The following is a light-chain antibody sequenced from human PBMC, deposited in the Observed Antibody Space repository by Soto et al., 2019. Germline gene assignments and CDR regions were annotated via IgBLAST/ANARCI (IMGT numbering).Light chain of an antibody. V-gene: IGLV1-44*01. CDR3: GTWDSSLSAVV. J-gene: IGLJ2*01. Sequence: QPVLTQPPSTSGTPGQRVTISCSGSSSNIGSNSVNWYQQLPGTAPKLLIYNNNQRPSGIPDRFSGSRSGTSATLGITGLQTGDEADYYCGTWDSSLSAVVFGGGTKLTVL. CDR2: NNN. CDR1: SSNIGSNS.